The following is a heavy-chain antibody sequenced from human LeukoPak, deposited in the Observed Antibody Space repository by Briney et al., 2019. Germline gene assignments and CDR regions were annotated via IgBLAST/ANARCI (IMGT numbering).Heavy chain of an antibody. CDR3: ARRPGDSSSWYVFWFDP. J-gene: IGHJ5*02. CDR1: GFTFSSYW. D-gene: IGHD6-13*01. Sequence: PGGSLRLSCAASGFTFSSYWMSWVRQAPGKGLEWVSYISSSGSTIYYADSVKGRFTISRDNAKNSLYLQMNSLRAEDTAVYYCARRPGDSSSWYVFWFDPWGQGTLVTVSS. CDR2: ISSSGSTI. V-gene: IGHV3-48*04.